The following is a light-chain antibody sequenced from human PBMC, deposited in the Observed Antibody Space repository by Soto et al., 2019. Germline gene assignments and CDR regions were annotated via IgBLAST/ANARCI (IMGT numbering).Light chain of an antibody. Sequence: EIVLTQSPAILSMSPGERATLSCRASQSVSSYFAWYQQKPGQAARLLIYDASNRATGVPTRFSGSGSWTDFTLTISSLEPADFSVYYCQQRRYWPVTFGQGTKVEIK. CDR1: QSVSSY. CDR3: QQRRYWPVT. V-gene: IGKV3-11*01. CDR2: DAS. J-gene: IGKJ1*01.